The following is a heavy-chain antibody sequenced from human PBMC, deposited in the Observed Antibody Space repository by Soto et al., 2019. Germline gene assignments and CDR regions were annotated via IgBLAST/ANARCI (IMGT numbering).Heavy chain of an antibody. V-gene: IGHV1-18*01. CDR2: ISAYNGNT. D-gene: IGHD2-15*01. J-gene: IGHJ4*02. Sequence: GSVKVSCKASGYTFTSYGISWVRQAPGQGLEWMGWISAYNGNTNYAQKLQGRVTMTTDTSTSTAYMELRSLRSDDTAVYYCARDLRDIVVVVAADPFDYWGQGTLVTVSS. CDR1: GYTFTSYG. CDR3: ARDLRDIVVVVAADPFDY.